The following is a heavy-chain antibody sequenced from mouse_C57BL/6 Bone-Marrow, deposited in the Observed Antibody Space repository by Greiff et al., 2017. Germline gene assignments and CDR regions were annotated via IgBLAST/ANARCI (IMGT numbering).Heavy chain of an antibody. CDR3: TTFSYYGSSLYWYCDV. CDR2: IDPEDGDT. V-gene: IGHV14-1*01. D-gene: IGHD1-1*01. J-gene: IGHJ1*03. CDR1: GFNIKDYY. Sequence: VQLQQSGAELVRPGASVKLSCTASGFNIKDYYMHWVKQRPEQGLEWIGRIDPEDGDTEYAPKFQGKATMTADTSSNTAYLQLSSLTSEDTAVYYCTTFSYYGSSLYWYCDVWGTGTTGTVSS.